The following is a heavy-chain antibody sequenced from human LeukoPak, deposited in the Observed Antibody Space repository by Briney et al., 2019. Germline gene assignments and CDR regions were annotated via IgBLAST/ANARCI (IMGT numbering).Heavy chain of an antibody. CDR3: ARGTPNYYDSSGYYCDY. J-gene: IGHJ4*02. D-gene: IGHD3-22*01. V-gene: IGHV4-34*01. Sequence: GSLRLSCAAAGFRFNKYWMSWVRQTTGKGLEWIGEINHSGSTNYNPSLKSRVTISVDTSKNQFSLKLSSVTAADTAVYYCARGTPNYYDSSGYYCDYWGQGTLVTVSS. CDR2: INHSGST. CDR1: GFRFNKYW.